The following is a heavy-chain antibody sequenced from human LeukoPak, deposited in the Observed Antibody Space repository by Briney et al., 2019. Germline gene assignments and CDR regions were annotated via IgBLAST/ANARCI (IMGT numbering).Heavy chain of an antibody. J-gene: IGHJ4*01. D-gene: IGHD6-13*01. Sequence: PGGSLRLPCAASGFIFSDYWVNWVRQAPGKGLEWVASIRQDGSEKTYVDSVKGRFTISRDNTKNSLYLQMSSLTAEDTAVYYCARDGTAAGLYFDLWGQGTLVTVSS. CDR3: ARDGTAAGLYFDL. CDR2: IRQDGSEK. CDR1: GFIFSDYW. V-gene: IGHV3-7*01.